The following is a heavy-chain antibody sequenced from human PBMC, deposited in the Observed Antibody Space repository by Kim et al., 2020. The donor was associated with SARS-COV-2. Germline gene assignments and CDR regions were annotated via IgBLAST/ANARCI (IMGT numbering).Heavy chain of an antibody. D-gene: IGHD3-22*01. Sequence: ASVKVSCKASGYTFTSYDIHWVRQATGQGLEWMGWMNPNSGNTGYAQKFQGRVTMTRNTSISTTYMELSSLRSEDTAVYYCARYYCCSSGYYYWDYYYGMDVWGEGTTMSGSS. CDR3: ARYYCCSSGYYYWDYYYGMDV. V-gene: IGHV1-8*01. CDR2: MNPNSGNT. J-gene: IGHJ6*04. CDR1: GYTFTSYD.